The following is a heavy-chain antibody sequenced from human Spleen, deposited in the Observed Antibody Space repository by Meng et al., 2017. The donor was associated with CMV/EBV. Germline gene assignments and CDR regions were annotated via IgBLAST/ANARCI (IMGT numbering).Heavy chain of an antibody. D-gene: IGHD3-3*01. CDR3: AKDHRHYDFWSGYYSWGAFDI. V-gene: IGHV3-15*01. CDR2: IKSKTDGGTT. CDR1: GITFSNAW. J-gene: IGHJ3*02. Sequence: GGSLRLSCAASGITFSNAWMSWVRQAAGKGLEWVGRIKSKTDGGTTDYAAPVKGRFTISRDNSKNTLYLQMNSLRAEDTAVYYCAKDHRHYDFWSGYYSWGAFDIWGQGTMVTVSS.